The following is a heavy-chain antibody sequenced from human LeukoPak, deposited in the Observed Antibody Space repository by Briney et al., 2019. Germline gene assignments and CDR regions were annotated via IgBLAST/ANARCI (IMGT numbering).Heavy chain of an antibody. CDR1: GYSISSGYY. J-gene: IGHJ4*02. CDR3: ERRRGSYYLY. V-gene: IGHV4-38-2*02. CDR2: IYHSGST. Sequence: SETLSLTCTVSGYSISSGYYWGWIRPPPGKGLEWIGSIYHSGSTYFNPSLKSRVTISVDTSKNHFSLKLSSVTAADTAVYYCERRRGSYYLYWGQGTLVTVSS. D-gene: IGHD1-26*01.